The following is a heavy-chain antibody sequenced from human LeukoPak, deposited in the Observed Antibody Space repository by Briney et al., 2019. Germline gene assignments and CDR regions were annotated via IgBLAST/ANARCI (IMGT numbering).Heavy chain of an antibody. J-gene: IGHJ6*03. V-gene: IGHV3-20*04. Sequence: GGSLRLSCAASGFTFDDYAMSWVRQAPGKGLEWVSGRNGDNTGSADSVKGRFTISRDNAKNSLYLQMNSLRAEDTAVYYCARYGDIYYYMDVWGKGTTVTVSS. CDR2: RNGDNT. CDR3: ARYGDIYYYMDV. CDR1: GFTFDDYA. D-gene: IGHD4-17*01.